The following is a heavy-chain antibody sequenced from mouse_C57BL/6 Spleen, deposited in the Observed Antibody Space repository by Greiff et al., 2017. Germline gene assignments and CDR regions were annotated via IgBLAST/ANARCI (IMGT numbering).Heavy chain of an antibody. CDR1: GYAFSSYW. CDR2: IYPGDGDT. V-gene: IGHV1-80*01. D-gene: IGHD1-1*01. Sequence: VQLQQSGAELVKPGASVKISCKASGYAFSSYWMNWVKQRPGKGLEWMGQIYPGDGDTNYNGKFKGKATLTADTSSSTAYMQLSSLTSEDSSVYFCARRRDYYYFDYWGQGTTLTVSS. J-gene: IGHJ2*01. CDR3: ARRRDYYYFDY.